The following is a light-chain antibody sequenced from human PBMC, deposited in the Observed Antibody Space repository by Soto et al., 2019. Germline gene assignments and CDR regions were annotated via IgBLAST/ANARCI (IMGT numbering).Light chain of an antibody. Sequence: QSVLTQPASVSGSPRQSITISCTGASSDVGGYNYVSWYQQHPGKAPKLMIYDVSHRPSGVSNRFSGSKSGNTASLTTSGLQAEDEAEYYCSSYTSTSTRVLFGGGTKLTVL. V-gene: IGLV2-14*03. CDR2: DVS. CDR3: SSYTSTSTRVL. CDR1: SSDVGGYNY. J-gene: IGLJ2*01.